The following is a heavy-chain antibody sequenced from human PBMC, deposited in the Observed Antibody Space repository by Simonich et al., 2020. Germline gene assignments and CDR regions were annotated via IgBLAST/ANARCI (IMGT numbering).Heavy chain of an antibody. Sequence: EVQLVESGGGLVQPGGSLKLSCAASGFTFSGSAMHWVRQASGKGLEWVGRIRSKAKSYATAYAASVKGRFTISRDASKNTAYLQMNSLKTEDTAVYYCTRFDYYGSGSYYFDYWGQGTLVTVSS. CDR2: IRSKAKSYAT. D-gene: IGHD3-10*01. CDR1: GFTFSGSA. J-gene: IGHJ4*02. V-gene: IGHV3-73*02. CDR3: TRFDYYGSGSYYFDY.